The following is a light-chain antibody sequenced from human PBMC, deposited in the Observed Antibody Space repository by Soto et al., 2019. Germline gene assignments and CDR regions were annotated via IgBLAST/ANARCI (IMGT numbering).Light chain of an antibody. CDR2: DAT. CDR1: QSVTKNH. J-gene: IGKJ1*01. Sequence: EIVLTQSPGTLSLSPEERATLSCRASQSVTKNHLAWYQQKHGQGPRLLIYDATTRATGIPDRFSGSGSGTDFILTISRLEPEDFAVYHCQQYGSSPRTFGQGTKV. V-gene: IGKV3-20*01. CDR3: QQYGSSPRT.